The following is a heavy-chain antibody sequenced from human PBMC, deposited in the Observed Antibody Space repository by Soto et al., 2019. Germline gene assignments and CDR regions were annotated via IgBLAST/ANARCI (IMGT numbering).Heavy chain of an antibody. CDR3: ARGYYYGSGSSPDY. V-gene: IGHV1-8*01. CDR1: GYTFTNYD. CDR2: MNPNSGNT. D-gene: IGHD3-10*01. J-gene: IGHJ4*02. Sequence: QVQLVQSGAEVKKPGASVKVSCKASGYTFTNYDINWVRQATGQGLEWMGWMNPNSGNTGYAQKFQGRVSMTRNTSISTAYMELSSLRSEDTAVYYCARGYYYGSGSSPDYWAREPWSPSPQ.